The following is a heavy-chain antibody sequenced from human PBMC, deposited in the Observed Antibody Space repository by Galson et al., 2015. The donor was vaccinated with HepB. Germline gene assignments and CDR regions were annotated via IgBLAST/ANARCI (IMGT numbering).Heavy chain of an antibody. CDR1: GYTFTDYY. Sequence: SVKVSCKASGYTFTDYYIHWVRQAPGQGLEWMGRINANSGGTNYARKFQGRVIMTRDTSVSTAYMELSSLKSDDTAVYYCARSYGGNAYQFGMDVWGQGTTVTVSS. D-gene: IGHD4-23*01. CDR3: ARSYGGNAYQFGMDV. J-gene: IGHJ6*02. CDR2: INANSGGT. V-gene: IGHV1-2*06.